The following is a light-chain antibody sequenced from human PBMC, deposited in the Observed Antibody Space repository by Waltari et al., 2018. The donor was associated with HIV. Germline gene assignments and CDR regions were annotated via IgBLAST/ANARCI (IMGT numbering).Light chain of an antibody. CDR2: WAS. CDR3: QQTYTIPPT. J-gene: IGKJ4*01. Sequence: DIVMTQSPESLAVSLGERATIKCKSSQSVFYSSNNKNYLSWYQQKPGQPPKLIIYWASSRQSGVPDRFSGSVSGTDFTLTISSLQAEDVAVYFCQQTYTIPPTFGGGTKVEIK. CDR1: QSVFYSSNNKNY. V-gene: IGKV4-1*01.